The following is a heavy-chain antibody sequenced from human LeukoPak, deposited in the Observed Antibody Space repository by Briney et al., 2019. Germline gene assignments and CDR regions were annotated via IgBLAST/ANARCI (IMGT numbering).Heavy chain of an antibody. CDR2: IIPIFGTA. Sequence: SVKVSCKASGGTFSSYAISWVRQAPGQGVEWMGGIIPIFGTANYSQKFKGRVTITTDESTSTAYMELSSLRSEDTAVYYCASWDFWSGYDAFDIWGQGTMVTVSS. CDR1: GGTFSSYA. V-gene: IGHV1-69*05. CDR3: ASWDFWSGYDAFDI. D-gene: IGHD3-3*01. J-gene: IGHJ3*02.